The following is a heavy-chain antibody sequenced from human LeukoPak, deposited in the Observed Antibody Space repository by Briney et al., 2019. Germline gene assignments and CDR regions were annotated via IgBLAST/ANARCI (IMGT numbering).Heavy chain of an antibody. J-gene: IGHJ6*03. D-gene: IGHD3-3*01. CDR1: GFTFNIYA. Sequence: GGSLRLSCAASGFTFNIYAMSWVRQAPGKGLEWVSYISSSGSTIYYADSVKGRFTISRDNAKNSLYLQMNSLRAEDTAVYYCARVGWSGYPSYYMDVWGKGTTVTVSS. V-gene: IGHV3-11*01. CDR3: ARVGWSGYPSYYMDV. CDR2: ISSSGSTI.